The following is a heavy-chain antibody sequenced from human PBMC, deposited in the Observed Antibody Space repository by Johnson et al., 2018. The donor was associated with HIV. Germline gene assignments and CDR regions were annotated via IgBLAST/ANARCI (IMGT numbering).Heavy chain of an antibody. CDR2: ISYDGSNK. Sequence: QVQLVESGGGVVQPGRSLRLSCAASGFAFSSYGMHWVRQAPGKGLEWVAIISYDGSNKYYADSVKGRFTISRDNSKNTLYLQMNSLRAEDTAVYYCAKAGAVAGPGIDAFYIWGQGTMVTVSS. D-gene: IGHD6-19*01. CDR3: AKAGAVAGPGIDAFYI. CDR1: GFAFSSYG. V-gene: IGHV3-30*18. J-gene: IGHJ3*02.